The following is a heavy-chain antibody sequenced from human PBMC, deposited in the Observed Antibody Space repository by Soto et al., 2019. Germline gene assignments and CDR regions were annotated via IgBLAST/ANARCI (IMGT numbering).Heavy chain of an antibody. CDR3: ARDPKTSGGQHWAFNYFDS. V-gene: IGHV3-30-3*01. Sequence: GSLRLSCAASGFSFSISPMHWVRQAPGKGPEWVALISYDGTNKFYADSVKGRFTISRDNSKSTLYLQVDSLRPEDAAVYYCARDPKTSGGQHWAFNYFDSWGQGTLVTVSS. D-gene: IGHD7-27*01. J-gene: IGHJ4*02. CDR2: ISYDGTNK. CDR1: GFSFSISP.